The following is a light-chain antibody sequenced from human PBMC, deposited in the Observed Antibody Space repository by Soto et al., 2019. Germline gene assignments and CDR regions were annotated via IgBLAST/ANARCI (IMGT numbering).Light chain of an antibody. V-gene: IGLV2-8*01. J-gene: IGLJ1*01. CDR3: SSYAGSNKV. CDR1: SSDVGGYNY. Sequence: QSALTQPPSASGSPGRSVTISCTGTSSDVGGYNYVSWYQQHPGKAPKLMIYEVSKRPSGVPDRFSGSKSGNTASLTVSGLQAEDEADYYCSSYAGSNKVFGTGTKATVL. CDR2: EVS.